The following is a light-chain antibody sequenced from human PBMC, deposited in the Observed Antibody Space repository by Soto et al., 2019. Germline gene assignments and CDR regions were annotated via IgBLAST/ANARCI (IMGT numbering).Light chain of an antibody. J-gene: IGKJ5*01. CDR1: QSVSSSY. CDR3: QQYGNSPAIT. V-gene: IGKV3-20*01. CDR2: GAS. Sequence: EIVLTPSPGTLSLSPVESATLSCRASQSVSSSYLAWYQQKPGQAPRLLIYGASSRATGIPDRFSGSGSGTDFTLTVSRLEPEDFAVYYCQQYGNSPAITFGQGTRLEIK.